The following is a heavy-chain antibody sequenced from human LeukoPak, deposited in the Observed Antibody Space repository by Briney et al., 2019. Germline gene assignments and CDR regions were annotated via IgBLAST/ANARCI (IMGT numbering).Heavy chain of an antibody. CDR3: AKDHLGGYLEPLFDY. J-gene: IGHJ4*02. CDR1: GFTFDDYA. V-gene: IGHV3-9*01. Sequence: GGSLRLSCAASGFTFDDYAMHWVRQAPGKGLEWVSGISWNSGSIGYADSVKGRFTISRDNAKNSLYLQMNSLRAEDTALYYCAKDHLGGYLEPLFDYWGQGTLVTVSS. CDR2: ISWNSGSI. D-gene: IGHD3-22*01.